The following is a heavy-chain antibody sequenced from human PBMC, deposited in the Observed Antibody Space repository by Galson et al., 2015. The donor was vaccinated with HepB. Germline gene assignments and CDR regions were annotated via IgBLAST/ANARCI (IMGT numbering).Heavy chain of an antibody. Sequence: SVKVSCKASGGTFSSYAISWVRQAPGQGLEWMGGIIPIFGTANYAQKFQGRVTITADESTSTAYMELSSLRSEDTAVYYCAGAIVVVMGDAFDIWGQGTMVTVSS. J-gene: IGHJ3*02. CDR2: IIPIFGTA. CDR3: AGAIVVVMGDAFDI. V-gene: IGHV1-69*13. D-gene: IGHD2-21*01. CDR1: GGTFSSYA.